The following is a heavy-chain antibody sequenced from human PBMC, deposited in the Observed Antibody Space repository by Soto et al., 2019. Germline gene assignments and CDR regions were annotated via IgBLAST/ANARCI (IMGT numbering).Heavy chain of an antibody. CDR1: GFTFSSYG. J-gene: IGHJ1*01. Sequence: QVQLVESGGGVVQPGRSLRLSCAASGFTFSSYGMHWVRQAPGKGLEWVAVIWYEGSNKYYADSVKGRFTISRDNSKNTLYLQMNSLRAEDTAVYYCARGGSYYYDSSGYLPLAEYFQHWGQGTLVNVSS. V-gene: IGHV3-33*01. D-gene: IGHD3-22*01. CDR2: IWYEGSNK. CDR3: ARGGSYYYDSSGYLPLAEYFQH.